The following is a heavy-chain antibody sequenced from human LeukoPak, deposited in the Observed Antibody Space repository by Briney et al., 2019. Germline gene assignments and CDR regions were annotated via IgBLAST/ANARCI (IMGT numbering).Heavy chain of an antibody. V-gene: IGHV1-46*01. CDR3: ARDRSDGYMDV. CDR1: GYTFTSYH. CDR2: INPSGGST. Sequence: ASVKVSCKASGYTFTSYHMHWVRQAPGQGLEWMGIINPSGGSTSYAQKFQGRVTMTRDMSTSTVYMELSSLRSEDTAVYYCARDRSDGYMDVWGKGTTVTVSS. J-gene: IGHJ6*03.